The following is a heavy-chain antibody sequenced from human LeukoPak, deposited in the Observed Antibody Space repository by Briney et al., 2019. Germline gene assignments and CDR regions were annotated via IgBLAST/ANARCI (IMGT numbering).Heavy chain of an antibody. Sequence: PSETLSLTCTVSGGSISSGDYYWSWIRQPPGKGLEWIGYIYYSGSTNYNPSLESRVTISVDTSKNQFSLKLTSLTAADTAVYYCAREGQQLVPPFDYWGQGNLVTVSS. D-gene: IGHD6-6*01. CDR1: GGSISSGDYY. J-gene: IGHJ4*02. V-gene: IGHV4-30-4*01. CDR3: AREGQQLVPPFDY. CDR2: IYYSGST.